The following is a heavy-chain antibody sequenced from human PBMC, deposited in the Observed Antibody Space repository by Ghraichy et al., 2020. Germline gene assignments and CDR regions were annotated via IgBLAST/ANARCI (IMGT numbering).Heavy chain of an antibody. V-gene: IGHV4-39*07. J-gene: IGHJ4*02. Sequence: SETLSLTCTVSGGSISSSSYYWGWIRQPPGKGLEWIGSIYYSGSTYYNPSRKSRVTISVDTSKNQFSLKLSSVTAADTAVYYCARVGDRYDFWSGYDSGAVGSPLDYWGQGTLVTVSS. CDR2: IYYSGST. D-gene: IGHD3-3*01. CDR1: GGSISSSSYY. CDR3: ARVGDRYDFWSGYDSGAVGSPLDY.